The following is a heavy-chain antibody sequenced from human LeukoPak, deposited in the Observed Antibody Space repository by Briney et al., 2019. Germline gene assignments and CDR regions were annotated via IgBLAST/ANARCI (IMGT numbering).Heavy chain of an antibody. CDR2: IYYSGST. CDR3: ARASHDYGDYSHFDY. D-gene: IGHD4-17*01. Sequence: SETLSLTCTVSGGSISSSSYYWGWIRQPPGKGLEWIGSIYYSGSTYYNPSLKSRVTISIDKSKNQFSLKLSSVTAADTAVYYCARASHDYGDYSHFDYWGQGTLVTVSS. J-gene: IGHJ4*02. CDR1: GGSISSSSYY. V-gene: IGHV4-39*07.